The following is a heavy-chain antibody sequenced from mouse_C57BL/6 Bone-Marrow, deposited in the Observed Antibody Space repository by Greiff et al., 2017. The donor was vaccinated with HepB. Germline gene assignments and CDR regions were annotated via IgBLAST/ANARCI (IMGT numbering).Heavy chain of an antibody. J-gene: IGHJ3*01. Sequence: VQLQQPGAELVKPGASVKLSCKASGYTFTSYWMHWVKQRPGQGLEWIGMIHPNSGSTNYNEKFKSKATLTVDKSSSTAYMQLSSLTSEDSAVYYCASYDGSSYQAWFAYWGQGTRVTVSA. CDR2: IHPNSGST. CDR3: ASYDGSSYQAWFAY. D-gene: IGHD1-1*01. CDR1: GYTFTSYW. V-gene: IGHV1-64*01.